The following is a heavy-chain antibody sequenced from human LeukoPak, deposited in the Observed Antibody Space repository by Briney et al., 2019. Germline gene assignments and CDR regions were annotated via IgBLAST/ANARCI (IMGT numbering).Heavy chain of an antibody. J-gene: IGHJ5*02. CDR1: GFNFNTYS. D-gene: IGHD3-3*01. Sequence: GGSLRLSCVASGFNFNTYSMNWVRQAPGKGLEWVSSIGYSGLPIFYADSVKGRFTISRDNSRNTLYLQMNTLRAEDTAVYYCATAFVLRFLEWSRWFDPWGQGTLVTVSS. CDR3: ATAFVLRFLEWSRWFDP. CDR2: IGYSGLPI. V-gene: IGHV3-21*04.